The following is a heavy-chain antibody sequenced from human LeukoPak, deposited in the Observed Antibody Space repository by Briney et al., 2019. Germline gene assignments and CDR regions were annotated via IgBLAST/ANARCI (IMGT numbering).Heavy chain of an antibody. CDR3: ARAPLYDYVWGSYRQAFDY. CDR2: IYYSGST. CDR1: GGSISSGGYY. J-gene: IGHJ4*02. V-gene: IGHV4-31*03. Sequence: SETLSLTCTVSGGSISSGGYYWSWIRQHPGKGLEWIGYIYYSGSTYYNPSLKSRVTISVDTSKNQFSLKLSSVTAADTAVYYRARAPLYDYVWGSYRQAFDYWGQGTLVTVSS. D-gene: IGHD3-16*02.